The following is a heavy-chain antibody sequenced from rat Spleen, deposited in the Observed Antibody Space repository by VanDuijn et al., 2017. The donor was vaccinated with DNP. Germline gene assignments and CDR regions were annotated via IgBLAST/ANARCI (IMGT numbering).Heavy chain of an antibody. D-gene: IGHD1-11*01. CDR2: FIYDCSTT. J-gene: IGHJ2*01. V-gene: IGHV5S10*01. Sequence: EVQLVESGGGLVRPGNSLRLSCAASGFIFSDYAMAWVRQSPKMGLEWVATFIYDCSTTFYRDSVKGRFTISRDFAKSTLYLQMDSLRSEDSATYYCTTRGNYGGYDYWGQGVMVTVSS. CDR3: TTRGNYGGYDY. CDR1: GFIFSDYA.